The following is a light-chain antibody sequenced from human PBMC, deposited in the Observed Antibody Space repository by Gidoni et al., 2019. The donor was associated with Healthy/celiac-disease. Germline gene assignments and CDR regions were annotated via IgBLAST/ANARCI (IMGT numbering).Light chain of an antibody. CDR3: SSYAGSISLYV. J-gene: IGLJ1*01. V-gene: IGLV2-8*01. CDR2: EVS. CDR1: SSDVGGYNY. Sequence: QSALAQPPSASGSPGQSVTISCTGTSSDVGGYNYVSWYQPHPGKAPKLMIYEVSKRPSGVPDRFSGSKSGNTASLTVSGLQAEDEADYYCSSYAGSISLYVFGTGTKVTVL.